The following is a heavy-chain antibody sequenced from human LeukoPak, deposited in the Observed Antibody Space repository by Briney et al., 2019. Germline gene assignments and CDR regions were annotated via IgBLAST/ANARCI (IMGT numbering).Heavy chain of an antibody. J-gene: IGHJ4*02. CDR2: IRSKAYGGTT. D-gene: IGHD5-18*01. Sequence: PGGSLRLSCTASGFTFGDYAMSWFRQAPGKGLEWVGFIRSKAYGGTTEYAASVKGRFTISRDDSKSIAYLQMNSLKTEDTAVYYCTRDRGYSYLHPPEYYFDYWGQGTLVTVSS. CDR3: TRDRGYSYLHPPEYYFDY. V-gene: IGHV3-49*03. CDR1: GFTFGDYA.